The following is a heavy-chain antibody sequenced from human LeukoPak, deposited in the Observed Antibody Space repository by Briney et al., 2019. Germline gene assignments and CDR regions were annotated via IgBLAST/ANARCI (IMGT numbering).Heavy chain of an antibody. Sequence: PGGSLRLSCAASGFTFSSYAMSWVRQAPGKGLEWVSAISGSGGSTYYADSVKGRFTISRDNSKNTLYLQMNSLRAEDTAVYYCAPRPPTTVTTSSATSPLDYWGQGTLVTVSS. CDR1: GFTFSSYA. D-gene: IGHD4-17*01. J-gene: IGHJ4*02. V-gene: IGHV3-23*01. CDR3: APRPPTTVTTSSATSPLDY. CDR2: ISGSGGST.